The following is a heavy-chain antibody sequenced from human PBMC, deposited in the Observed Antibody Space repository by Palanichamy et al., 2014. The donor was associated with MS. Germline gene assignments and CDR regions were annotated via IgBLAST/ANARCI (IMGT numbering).Heavy chain of an antibody. CDR3: SKGAGWLIDY. CDR1: GGSISGLF. V-gene: IGHV4-59*11. CDR2: VHDSGSI. D-gene: IGHD6-19*01. Sequence: QVQLQESGPGMLKPSQTLSLTCTVSGGSISGLFCGWLRQPPGKGLEWIGYVHDSGSITYNPSLKSRVTISLDTSKNQFSLDVNSVTAADTAVYYCSKGAGWLIDYWGQGTLVTVFS. J-gene: IGHJ4*02.